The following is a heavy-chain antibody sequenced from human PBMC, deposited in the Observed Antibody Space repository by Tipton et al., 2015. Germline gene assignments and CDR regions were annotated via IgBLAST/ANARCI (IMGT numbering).Heavy chain of an antibody. Sequence: TLSLTCSVSGGSISSSRYYWGWIRQPPGKGLEWIGSIYYTDYTYYNPSLKSRVTISIDMSKNLFSLKLNSVTAADTALYYCARITIPATPALGSLDYWGQGALVTVSS. CDR2: IYYTDYT. J-gene: IGHJ4*02. D-gene: IGHD2-15*01. CDR3: ARITIPATPALGSLDY. V-gene: IGHV4-39*01. CDR1: GGSISSSRYY.